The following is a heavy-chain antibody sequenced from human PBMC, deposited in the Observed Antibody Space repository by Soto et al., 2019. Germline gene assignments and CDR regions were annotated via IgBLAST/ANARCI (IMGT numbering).Heavy chain of an antibody. Sequence: PGGSLRLSCAASGFTFSSYSMNWVRQAPGKGLEWVSYISSSSSTIYYADSVKGRFTISRDNAKNSLYLQMNSLRAEDTAVYYCARDEFTMVRGVIIMGHDAFDIWGQGTMVTVSS. CDR2: ISSSSSTI. D-gene: IGHD3-10*01. CDR3: ARDEFTMVRGVIIMGHDAFDI. V-gene: IGHV3-48*01. J-gene: IGHJ3*02. CDR1: GFTFSSYS.